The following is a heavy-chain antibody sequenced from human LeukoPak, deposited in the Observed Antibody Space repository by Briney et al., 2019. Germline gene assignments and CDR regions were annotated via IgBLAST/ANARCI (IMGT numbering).Heavy chain of an antibody. CDR2: IYSGGSA. D-gene: IGHD3-10*01. CDR1: GFTVSSNY. J-gene: IGHJ6*03. CDR3: ARVKAGYYYYMDV. Sequence: PGTSLRLSCAASGFTVSSNYMSWVRQAPGKGLEWVSVIYSGGSAYYADSVKGRFTISRDNSKNTLYLQMNSLRAEDTAVYYCARVKAGYYYYMDVWGKGTTVTVSS. V-gene: IGHV3-53*01.